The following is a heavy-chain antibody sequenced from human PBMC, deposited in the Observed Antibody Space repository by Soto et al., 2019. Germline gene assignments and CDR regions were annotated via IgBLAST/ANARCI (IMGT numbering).Heavy chain of an antibody. CDR1: GYNFLGYY. D-gene: IGHD3-22*01. CDR3: ARDEDYDRGCFDP. Sequence: ASVKVSCKXSGYNFLGYYMHWVRQAPGQGLEWMGWINPHRGDTTYAQKFQGRVTMTRDTSISTVYMELDSLISDDTGVYFCARDEDYDRGCFDPWGQGTLVTVSS. CDR2: INPHRGDT. V-gene: IGHV1-2*02. J-gene: IGHJ5*02.